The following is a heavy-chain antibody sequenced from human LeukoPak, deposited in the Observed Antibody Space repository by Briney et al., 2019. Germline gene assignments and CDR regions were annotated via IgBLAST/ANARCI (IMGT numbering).Heavy chain of an antibody. D-gene: IGHD6-6*01. CDR3: ARSPLIGRIAYYFDN. CDR2: IYTSGST. CDR1: GGSISSYY. V-gene: IGHV4-4*07. Sequence: SETLSLTCIVSGGSISSYYWSWIRQPPGKGLEWIGRIYTSGSTNYNPSLKSRVTMSVDTSKNQFSLKLSSVTAADTAVYYCARSPLIGRIAYYFDNWGRGTLVTVSS. J-gene: IGHJ4*02.